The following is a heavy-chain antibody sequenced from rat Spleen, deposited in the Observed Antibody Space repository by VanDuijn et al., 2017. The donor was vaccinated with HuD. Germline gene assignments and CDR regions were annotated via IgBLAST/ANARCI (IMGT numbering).Heavy chain of an antibody. CDR1: GLSLTSNS. D-gene: IGHD1-4*01. V-gene: IGHV2-47*01. J-gene: IGHJ3*01. CDR3: ARDENGYLYAWFTY. CDR2: IWSHGGI. Sequence: QVQLTESGPGLVQPSQALSLTCTVSGLSLTSNSVSWIRQPPGKGLVWMGVIWSHGGIDYNSVIKSRLSISRETSKSQVVLKMNSLQTEDTATYYCARDENGYLYAWFTYWGQGTLVTVSS.